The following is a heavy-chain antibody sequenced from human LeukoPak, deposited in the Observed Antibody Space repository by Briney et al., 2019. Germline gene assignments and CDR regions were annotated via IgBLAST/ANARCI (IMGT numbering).Heavy chain of an antibody. J-gene: IGHJ6*02. CDR2: INHSGST. Sequence: PSETLSLICAVYGGSSSGYYWSWIRQTPGKGLEWIGEINHSGSTNYNPSLKSRVTISVDTSKSQFSVKLSSVTAADTAVYYCAREPHSNYYYYGMDVWGQGTTVTVSS. V-gene: IGHV4-34*01. CDR1: GGSSSGYY. CDR3: AREPHSNYYYYGMDV.